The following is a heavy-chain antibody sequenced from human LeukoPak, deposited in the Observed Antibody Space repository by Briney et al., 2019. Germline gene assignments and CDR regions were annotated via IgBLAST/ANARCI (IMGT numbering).Heavy chain of an antibody. Sequence: PGGPLRLSCAASGFSFSSYWMHWVRQAPGKGLVWVSRINNDGRSISYVESVKGRFAMSRDNAKNTVYLQMNSLRAEDTAVYYCARDVWGDRDSYFDNWGQGALVTVSS. V-gene: IGHV3-74*01. J-gene: IGHJ4*02. D-gene: IGHD2-21*01. CDR2: INNDGRSI. CDR3: ARDVWGDRDSYFDN. CDR1: GFSFSSYW.